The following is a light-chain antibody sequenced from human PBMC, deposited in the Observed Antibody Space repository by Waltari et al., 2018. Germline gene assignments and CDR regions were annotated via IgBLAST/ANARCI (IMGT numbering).Light chain of an antibody. CDR1: ALTRNY. CDR2: EDM. CDR3: LSADHSVDHRV. Sequence: SYELRQPPSVSVYPGQTARITCLGDALTRNYAYWYQQKSGQPPVMVIYEDMKRPSGIPDRCSGSDSGAVATLTISGAQFADEADYYCLSADHSVDHRVFGGGTKLTVL. V-gene: IGLV3-10*01. J-gene: IGLJ3*02.